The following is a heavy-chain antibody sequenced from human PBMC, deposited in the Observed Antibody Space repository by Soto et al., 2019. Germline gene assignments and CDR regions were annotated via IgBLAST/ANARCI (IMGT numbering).Heavy chain of an antibody. J-gene: IGHJ4*02. CDR2: INAGNGNT. Sequence: ASVKVSCKASVYTFTSYAMHWVRQAPGQRLEWMGWINAGNGNTKYSQKFPGRVTITRDTSASTAYMELSSLRSEDTAVYYCARALMGSGWYVYWGQGTLVTVSS. V-gene: IGHV1-3*01. CDR1: VYTFTSYA. CDR3: ARALMGSGWYVY. D-gene: IGHD6-19*01.